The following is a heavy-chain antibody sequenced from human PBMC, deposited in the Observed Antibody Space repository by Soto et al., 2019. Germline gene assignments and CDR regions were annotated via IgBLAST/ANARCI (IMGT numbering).Heavy chain of an antibody. D-gene: IGHD6-19*01. J-gene: IGHJ4*02. V-gene: IGHV3-9*01. CDR1: GFTFDDYS. CDR2: ISWHSGSI. Sequence: EVQLVESGGGLVQPGGSLRLSCAASGFTFDDYSMHWVRQAPGRGLEWVSGISWHSGSIDYANSVKGRFTVSRDNAKNLLYLEMNPLRPADTALYYCARGDVGAVAGEFEYWGQGTLVSVPS. CDR3: ARGDVGAVAGEFEY.